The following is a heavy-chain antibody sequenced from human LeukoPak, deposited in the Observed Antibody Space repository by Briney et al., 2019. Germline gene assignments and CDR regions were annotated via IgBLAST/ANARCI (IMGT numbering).Heavy chain of an antibody. D-gene: IGHD6-19*01. Sequence: GGSLRLSCAASGFTFSSHGMSWVRQAPGKGPEWFSIISGSGGSTHYANSVKGRFIISRDNSKNTLYLQMNSLRAEDTAVYYCAKCRGWDSSGWPIDYWGQGTLVTVSS. CDR1: GFTFSSHG. V-gene: IGHV3-23*01. CDR2: ISGSGGST. CDR3: AKCRGWDSSGWPIDY. J-gene: IGHJ4*02.